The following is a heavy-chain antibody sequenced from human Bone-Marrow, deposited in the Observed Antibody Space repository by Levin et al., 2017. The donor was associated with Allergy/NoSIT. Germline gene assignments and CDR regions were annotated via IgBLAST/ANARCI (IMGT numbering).Heavy chain of an antibody. Sequence: PSETLSLTCTVSGGSISSSSYYWGWIRQPPGTGLEWIGSIYYSGSTYYNPSLKSRVTISVDTSKNQFSLKLSAVTAADTAVYYCARLPGDSSSGPDFDYWGQGTLVTVSS. D-gene: IGHD6-13*01. J-gene: IGHJ4*02. V-gene: IGHV4-39*01. CDR1: GGSISSSSYY. CDR2: IYYSGST. CDR3: ARLPGDSSSGPDFDY.